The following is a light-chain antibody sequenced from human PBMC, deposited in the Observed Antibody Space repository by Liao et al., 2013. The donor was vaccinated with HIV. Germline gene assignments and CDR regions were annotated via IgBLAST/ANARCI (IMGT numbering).Light chain of an antibody. Sequence: SYELTQPPSVSVSPGQTASITCSGDKLGDKYACWYQQKPGQSPVLVIYQDSKRPSGIPERFSGSNSGNTATLTISGTQAMDEADYHCQAWDRTTGVFGGGTKLTVL. CDR2: QDS. V-gene: IGLV3-1*01. CDR3: QAWDRTTGV. CDR1: KLGDKY. J-gene: IGLJ3*02.